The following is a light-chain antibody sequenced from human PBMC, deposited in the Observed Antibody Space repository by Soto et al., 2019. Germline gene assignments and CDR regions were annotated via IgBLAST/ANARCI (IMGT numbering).Light chain of an antibody. CDR2: LGS. CDR3: MQALQAPLT. V-gene: IGKV2-28*01. J-gene: IGKJ1*01. Sequence: DIVMTQSPLSLPVTPGEPASISCRSSQSLLHSNGYNYLDWYLQKPGQSPQLLIYLGSNRASGVPDRFSGSGSGTDFTLKISRVEAEDVGFYYCMQALQAPLTFGRGTKVEIK. CDR1: QSLLHSNGYNY.